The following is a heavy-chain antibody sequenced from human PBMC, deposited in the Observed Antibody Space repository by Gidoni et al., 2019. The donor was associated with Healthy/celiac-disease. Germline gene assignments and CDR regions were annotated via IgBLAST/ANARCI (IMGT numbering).Heavy chain of an antibody. J-gene: IGHJ5*02. D-gene: IGHD2-15*01. CDR1: GFTSSDYY. V-gene: IGHV3-11*05. CDR2: ISSSSSYT. CDR3: ARGGGGSYNWFDP. Sequence: QVQLVASGGGLVKPGGSRRLPGAASGFTSSDYYMSWIRQAPGKGLEWVSYISSSSSYTNYADSVKGRFTISRDNAKNSLYLQMNSLRAEDTAVYYCARGGGGSYNWFDPWGQGTLVTVSS.